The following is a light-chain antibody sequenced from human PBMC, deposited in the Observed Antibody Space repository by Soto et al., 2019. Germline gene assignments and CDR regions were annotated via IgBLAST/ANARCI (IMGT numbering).Light chain of an antibody. CDR2: RAS. Sequence: EIGLTQSPGTLSLSPGERATLSCRASQSVSSSYLAWYQQKPGQAPRLLIYRASSRATGIPDRFSGSGYGTEFTLTISRLEPEDFAVYYCHQYGSLYTFGQGTKLEIK. J-gene: IGKJ2*01. CDR1: QSVSSSY. CDR3: HQYGSLYT. V-gene: IGKV3-20*01.